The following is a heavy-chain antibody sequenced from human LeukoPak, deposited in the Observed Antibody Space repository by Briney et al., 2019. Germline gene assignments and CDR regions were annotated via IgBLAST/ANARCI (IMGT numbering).Heavy chain of an antibody. D-gene: IGHD3-3*01. V-gene: IGHV1-24*01. Sequence: ASVKVSCKASGGTFSNYAISCVRQPPGHGLEWMGGFDPEDGETIYAQKFQGRVTMTEDTSTDTAYMELSSLRSEDTAVYYCAVLGFGVAGWGQGTLVTVSS. CDR2: FDPEDGET. CDR1: GGTFSNYA. CDR3: AVLGFGVAG. J-gene: IGHJ4*02.